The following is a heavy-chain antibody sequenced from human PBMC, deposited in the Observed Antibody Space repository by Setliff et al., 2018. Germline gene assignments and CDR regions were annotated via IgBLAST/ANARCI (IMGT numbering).Heavy chain of an antibody. CDR1: GGSISSSSYY. J-gene: IGHJ2*01. V-gene: IGHV4-39*07. D-gene: IGHD2-2*01. Sequence: LSLTCTVSGGSISSSSYYWGWIRQPPGKGLEWIGSIYHSGSTYFNPSLKSRVTISVDTSKNQFSLKLNSVTAADTTVYYCARAVPRGATPDYWYFDLWGRGTLVTVSS. CDR3: ARAVPRGATPDYWYFDL. CDR2: IYHSGST.